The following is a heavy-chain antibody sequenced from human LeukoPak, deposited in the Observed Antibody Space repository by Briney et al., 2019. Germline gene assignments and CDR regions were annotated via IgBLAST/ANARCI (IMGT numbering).Heavy chain of an antibody. J-gene: IGHJ5*02. Sequence: SETLSLTCTVSGGSISSYYWSWIRQPAGRGLEWIGRIYTSGSTNYNPSLKSRVTMSVDTSKNQFSLKLSSVTAADTAVYYCARGGGCSSSWYANWFDPWGQGTLVTVSS. V-gene: IGHV4-4*07. CDR1: GGSISSYY. CDR2: IYTSGST. CDR3: ARGGGCSSSWYANWFDP. D-gene: IGHD6-13*01.